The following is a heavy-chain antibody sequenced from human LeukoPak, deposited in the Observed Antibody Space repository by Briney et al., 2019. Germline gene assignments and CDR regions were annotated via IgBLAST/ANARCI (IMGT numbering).Heavy chain of an antibody. D-gene: IGHD3-10*01. V-gene: IGHV1-8*01. CDR2: MNPNSGNT. CDR3: ARNIWFGESADAFDI. J-gene: IGHJ3*02. CDR1: GYTFTSYD. Sequence: VASVKVSCKASGYTFTSYDINWVRQATGQGLEWMGWMNPNSGNTGYAQKFQGRVTMTRNTSISTAYMELSRLTSDDTAVYYCARNIWFGESADAFDIWGQGTMVTVSS.